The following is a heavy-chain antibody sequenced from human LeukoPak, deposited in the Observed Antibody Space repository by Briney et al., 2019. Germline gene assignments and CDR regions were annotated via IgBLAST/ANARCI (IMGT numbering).Heavy chain of an antibody. CDR3: XGARIRGYSYGSLDY. CDR1: GFTFSSYA. D-gene: IGHD5-18*01. Sequence: RAGGSLRLSCAASGFTFSSYAMHWVRQAPGKGLEWVAVISYDGSNKYYADSVKGRFTISRDNSKNTLYLQMNSLRAEDTAVYYXXGARIRGYSYGSLDYWGQGTLVTVSS. V-gene: IGHV3-30-3*01. J-gene: IGHJ4*02. CDR2: ISYDGSNK.